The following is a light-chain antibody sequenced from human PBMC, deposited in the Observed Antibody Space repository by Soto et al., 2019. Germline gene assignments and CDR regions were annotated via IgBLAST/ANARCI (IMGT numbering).Light chain of an antibody. Sequence: DIQLTLSPSFLSASVGDRVTITCRASQGISSYLAWYQQKPGKAPKLLIYAASTLQSGVPSRFSGSGSGTEFTLTISSLQPEDFATYYCQQLNSYPRTFGQGTKVDIK. J-gene: IGKJ1*01. CDR1: QGISSY. V-gene: IGKV1-9*01. CDR2: AAS. CDR3: QQLNSYPRT.